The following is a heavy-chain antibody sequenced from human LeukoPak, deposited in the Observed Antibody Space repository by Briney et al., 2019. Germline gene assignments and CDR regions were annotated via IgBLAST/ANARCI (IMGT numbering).Heavy chain of an antibody. CDR3: AKDWAPARYYYDAFDI. CDR1: GFTFSSYA. CDR2: ISGSDGST. D-gene: IGHD3-10*01. Sequence: GGSLRLSCAASGFTFSSYAMSWVRQAPGKGVEWVSAISGSDGSTYYADSVKGGFTISRDNSKNTLYLHMNSLRAEDTAVYYCAKDWAPARYYYDAFDIWGQGTMVTVSS. V-gene: IGHV3-23*01. J-gene: IGHJ3*02.